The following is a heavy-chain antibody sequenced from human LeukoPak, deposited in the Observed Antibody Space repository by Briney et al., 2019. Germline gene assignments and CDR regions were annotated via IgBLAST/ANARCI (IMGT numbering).Heavy chain of an antibody. CDR2: IYTSGST. Sequence: SETLSLTCTVSGGSISSYYWSWIRQPAGKGLEWIGRIYTSGSTNYNPSLKSRVTMSVDTSKNQFSLKLSPVTAADTAVYYCARDDSTYSSSRGYYYYGMDVWGQGTTVTVSS. CDR1: GGSISSYY. CDR3: ARDDSTYSSSRGYYYYGMDV. J-gene: IGHJ6*02. V-gene: IGHV4-4*07. D-gene: IGHD6-6*01.